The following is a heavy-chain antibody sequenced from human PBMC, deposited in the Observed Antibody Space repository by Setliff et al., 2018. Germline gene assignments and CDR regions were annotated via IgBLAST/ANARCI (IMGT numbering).Heavy chain of an antibody. V-gene: IGHV1-18*04. CDR3: ERLVRHCTRISCQRTSEADL. D-gene: IGHD2-15*01. CDR2: ISAYNGNT. CDR1: GYTFTNSI. Sequence: ASVKVSCKSSGYTFTNSIMNWVRQAPGQGLEWMGWISAYNGNTYHAQKFQDRPSMTTDTSTSTAYMELRSLRADDTAVYYCERLVRHCTRISCQRTSEADLWGQGTQVTVS. J-gene: IGHJ5*02.